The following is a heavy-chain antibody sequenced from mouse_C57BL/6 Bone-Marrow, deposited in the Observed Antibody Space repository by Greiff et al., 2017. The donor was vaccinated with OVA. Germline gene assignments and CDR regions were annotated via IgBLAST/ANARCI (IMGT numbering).Heavy chain of an antibody. CDR3: ARQGFTTAYYFDY. CDR1: GFTFSSYT. V-gene: IGHV5-9*01. Sequence: EVQVVESGGGLVKPGGSLKLSCAASGFTFSSYTMSWVRQTPEKRLEWVATISGGGGNTYYPDSVKGRFTISRDNAKNTLYLQMSSLRSEDTALYYCARQGFTTAYYFDYWGQGTTLTVSS. D-gene: IGHD1-2*01. CDR2: ISGGGGNT. J-gene: IGHJ2*01.